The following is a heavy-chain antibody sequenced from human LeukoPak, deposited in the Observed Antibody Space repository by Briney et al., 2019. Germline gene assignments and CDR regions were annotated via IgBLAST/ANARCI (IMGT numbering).Heavy chain of an antibody. CDR2: IYYSGST. J-gene: IGHJ4*02. V-gene: IGHV4-39*01. CDR3: ARHKGAYFDY. Sequence: SETLSLTCTVSGGSISSSSYYWGWIRQPPGKGLEWIGSIYYSGSTYYNPSLKSRVTISVDTSKNQFSLKLSSVTAADTAVYYRARHKGAYFDYWGQGTLVTVSS. CDR1: GGSISSSSYY.